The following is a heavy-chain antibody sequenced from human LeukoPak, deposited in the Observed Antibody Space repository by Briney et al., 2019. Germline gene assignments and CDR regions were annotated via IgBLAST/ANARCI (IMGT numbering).Heavy chain of an antibody. CDR1: GYTFTSYD. CDR2: MNPNSGNT. V-gene: IGHV1-8*01. CDR3: ASFLKDYYYYGMDV. D-gene: IGHD2/OR15-2a*01. J-gene: IGHJ6*02. Sequence: ASVKVSCKASGYTFTSYDINWVRQATGQGLEWMGWMNPNSGNTGCAQKFQGRVTMTRNTSISTAYMELSSLRSEDTAVYYCASFLKDYYYYGMDVWGQGTTVTVSS.